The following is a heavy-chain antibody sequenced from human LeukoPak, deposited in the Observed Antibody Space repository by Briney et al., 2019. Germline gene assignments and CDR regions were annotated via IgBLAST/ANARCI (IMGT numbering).Heavy chain of an antibody. CDR3: ASAPTYYYDSSGYCPFDY. V-gene: IGHV1-69*13. J-gene: IGHJ4*02. D-gene: IGHD3-22*01. Sequence: SVKVSCKASGGTFSSYAISWVRQAPGQGLEWMGGIIPIFGTANYAQKFQGRVTITADESTSTAYMELSSLRSEDTAVYYCASAPTYYYDSSGYCPFDYWGQGTLVTVSS. CDR2: IIPIFGTA. CDR1: GGTFSSYA.